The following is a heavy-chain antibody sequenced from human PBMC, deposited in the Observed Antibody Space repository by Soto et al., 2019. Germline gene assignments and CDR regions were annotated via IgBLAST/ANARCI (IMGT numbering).Heavy chain of an antibody. CDR3: AKDSDYGGYYYYYMDV. CDR2: ISGSGGST. Sequence: GGSVRLSCAASGFTFSSYAMSWVRQAPGKGLEWVSAISGSGGSTYYADSVKGRFTISRDNSKNTLYLQMNSLRADDTAVYYCAKDSDYGGYYYYYMDVWGKGTTVTVSS. D-gene: IGHD4-17*01. V-gene: IGHV3-23*01. J-gene: IGHJ6*03. CDR1: GFTFSSYA.